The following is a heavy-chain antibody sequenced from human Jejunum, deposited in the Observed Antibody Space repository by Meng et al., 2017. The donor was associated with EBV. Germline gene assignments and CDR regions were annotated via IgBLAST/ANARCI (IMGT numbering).Heavy chain of an antibody. Sequence: VCLGQSGGGLFQPGASLSLSWAAYGFTFSNSWMHWLRQAPGKGLVWVSHIDTDGSTTNYAGSVKGRFTISRDNAKNTLSLQMNSLRVEDTAVYYCVRGGLGPWYWGQGTLVTVSS. V-gene: IGHV3-74*01. CDR2: IDTDGSTT. J-gene: IGHJ4*02. D-gene: IGHD3/OR15-3a*01. CDR3: VRGGLGPWY. CDR1: GFTFSNSW.